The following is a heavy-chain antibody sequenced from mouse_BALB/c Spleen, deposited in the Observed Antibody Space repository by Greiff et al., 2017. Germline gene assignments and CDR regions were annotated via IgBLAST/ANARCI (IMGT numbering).Heavy chain of an antibody. Sequence: DVMLVESGGGLVQPGGSLKLSCAASGFTFSSYTMSWVRQTPEKRLEWVAYISNGGGSTYYPDTVKGRFTISRDNAKNTLYLQMSSLKSEDTAMYYCARDQGGFLHYFDYWGQGTTLTVSS. CDR3: ARDQGGFLHYFDY. J-gene: IGHJ2*01. CDR2: ISNGGGST. D-gene: IGHD3-2*02. CDR1: GFTFSSYT. V-gene: IGHV5-12-2*01.